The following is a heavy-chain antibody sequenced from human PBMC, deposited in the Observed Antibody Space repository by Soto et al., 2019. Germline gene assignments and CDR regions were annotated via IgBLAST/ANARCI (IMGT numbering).Heavy chain of an antibody. CDR2: IWYDGSNK. D-gene: IGHD6-19*01. J-gene: IGHJ5*02. Sequence: GGSLRLSCAASGFTFSSYGMHWVRQAPGKGLEWVAVIWYDGSNKYYADSVKGRFTISRDNSKNTLYLQMNSLRAEDTAVYYCAREYTEQWLVQSWFDPWGQGTLVTVSS. CDR1: GFTFSSYG. CDR3: AREYTEQWLVQSWFDP. V-gene: IGHV3-33*01.